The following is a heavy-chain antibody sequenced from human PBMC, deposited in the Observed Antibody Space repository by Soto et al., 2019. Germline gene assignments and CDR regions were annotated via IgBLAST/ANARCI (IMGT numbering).Heavy chain of an antibody. J-gene: IGHJ4*02. CDR2: ISSSSSYT. Sequence: GGSLRLSCAASGFTFSDYYMSWIRQAPGKGLEWVSYISSSSSYTNYADSVKGRFTISRDNAKNSLYLQVNSLRAEDTAVYYCARDHHRYSGYDYVDYWGQGTLVTVSS. D-gene: IGHD5-12*01. CDR3: ARDHHRYSGYDYVDY. V-gene: IGHV3-11*05. CDR1: GFTFSDYY.